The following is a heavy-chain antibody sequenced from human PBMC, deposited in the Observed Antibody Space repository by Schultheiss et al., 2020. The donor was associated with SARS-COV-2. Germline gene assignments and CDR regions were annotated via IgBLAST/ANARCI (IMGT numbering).Heavy chain of an antibody. V-gene: IGHV4-61*02. D-gene: IGHD6-19*01. CDR2: IYTSGST. J-gene: IGHJ4*02. Sequence: SETLSLTCTVSGGSVSSGSYYWSWIRQPAGKGLEWIGRIYTSGSTNYNPSLKSRVTISVDTSKNQFSLKLSSVTAADTAVYYCARHQRQWPDSYYFDYWGQGTLVTVSS. CDR3: ARHQRQWPDSYYFDY. CDR1: GGSVSSGSYY.